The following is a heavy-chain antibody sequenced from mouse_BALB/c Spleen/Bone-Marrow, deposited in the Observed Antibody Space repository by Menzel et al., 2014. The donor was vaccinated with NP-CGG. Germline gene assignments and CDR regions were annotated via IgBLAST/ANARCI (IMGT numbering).Heavy chain of an antibody. CDR1: GYAFSSSW. Sequence: EVKLQESGPGLVKPGASVKISCKASGYAFSSSWMNWVKQRPEQGLDWIGRIDPANGNTKYDPKFQGKATITADTSSNTAYLQLSSLPSEDTAVYYCTTYYGSRFTYWGQGTLVTVSA. V-gene: IGHV14-3*02. CDR3: TTYYGSRFTY. CDR2: IDPANGNT. J-gene: IGHJ3*01. D-gene: IGHD2-9*01.